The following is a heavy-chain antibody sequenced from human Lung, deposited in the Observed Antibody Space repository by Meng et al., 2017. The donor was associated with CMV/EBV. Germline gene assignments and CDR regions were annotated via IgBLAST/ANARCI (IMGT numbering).Heavy chain of an antibody. CDR2: IYSGGST. CDR3: AGGSYGPGGSGLDY. J-gene: IGHJ4*02. D-gene: IGHD1-26*01. V-gene: IGHV3-66*01. Sequence: EVQLVESGGGLVQHGGSLRLSCAASGFTVSSNYMSWVRQAPGKGLEWVSVIYSGGSTYYADSVKGRFTISRDNSKNTLYLQMNSLRAEDTAVYYCAGGSYGPGGSGLDYWGQGTLVTVSS. CDR1: GFTVSSNY.